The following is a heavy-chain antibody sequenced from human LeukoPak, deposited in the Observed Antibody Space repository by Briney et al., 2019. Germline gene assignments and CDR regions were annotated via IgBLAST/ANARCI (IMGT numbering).Heavy chain of an antibody. V-gene: IGHV3-23*01. D-gene: IGHD1-14*01. CDR3: AKATGYLL. CDR1: GFTFSSYS. CDR2: ISGNGGDT. J-gene: IGHJ4*02. Sequence: GGSLRLSCAASGFTFSSYSMSWVRQAPGKGLEWVSVISGNGGDTFYADSVKGRFTISRDNSKHTLYLQMNSLRAEDTAVYYCAKATGYLLWGQGTLVTVSS.